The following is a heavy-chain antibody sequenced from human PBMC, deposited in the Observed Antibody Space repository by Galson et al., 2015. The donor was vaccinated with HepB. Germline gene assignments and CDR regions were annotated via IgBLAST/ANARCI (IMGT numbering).Heavy chain of an antibody. D-gene: IGHD3-3*01. V-gene: IGHV3-30-3*01. CDR1: GFTFSSYA. J-gene: IGHJ6*03. Sequence: LRLSCAASGFTFSSYAMHWVRQAPGKGLEWVAVISYDGSNKYYADSVKGRFTISRDNSKNTLYLQMNSLRAEDTAVYYCAREYYDFWSGYYRNRVGYYYYYMDVWGKGTTVTVSS. CDR2: ISYDGSNK. CDR3: AREYYDFWSGYYRNRVGYYYYYMDV.